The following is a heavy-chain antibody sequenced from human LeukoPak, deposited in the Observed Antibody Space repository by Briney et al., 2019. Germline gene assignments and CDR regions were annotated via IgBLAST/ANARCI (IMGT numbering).Heavy chain of an antibody. D-gene: IGHD2-15*01. Sequence: SETLSLTCTVSGGSISTYYWSWIRQPPGKGLEWIGYIYYIGTTNYNPSLKSRVTISVGTSKNQFSLKLSSVTAADTAVYYCARAGGYCSGGSCPPLDYWGQGTLVTVSS. V-gene: IGHV4-59*01. CDR1: GGSISTYY. CDR2: IYYIGTT. J-gene: IGHJ4*02. CDR3: ARAGGYCSGGSCPPLDY.